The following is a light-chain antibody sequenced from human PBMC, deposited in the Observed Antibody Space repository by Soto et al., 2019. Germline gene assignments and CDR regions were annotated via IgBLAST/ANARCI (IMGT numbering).Light chain of an antibody. CDR2: EVS. Sequence: QSVLTQSASVSGSPGQSITISCTGTSSDIGGYNYVSRYQQHPDKAPKLMIFEVSNRPSGVSNRFSGSKSGNTASLTISGLLPEDEADYYCSSYTTSSTVAFGGGTKLTVL. V-gene: IGLV2-14*01. CDR3: SSYTTSSTVA. J-gene: IGLJ2*01. CDR1: SSDIGGYNY.